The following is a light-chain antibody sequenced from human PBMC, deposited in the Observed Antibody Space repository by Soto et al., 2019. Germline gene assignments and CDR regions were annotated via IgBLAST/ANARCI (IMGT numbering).Light chain of an antibody. CDR1: SSDVGSYNL. Sequence: QSALTRPASVSGSPGQSITISCTGTSSDVGSYNLVSWYQQHPGKAPKLMIYEDSKRPSGVSNRFSGSKSGNTASLTISGLQAEDEADYYCCSYAGSSTDGFGTGTKVTVL. CDR2: EDS. J-gene: IGLJ1*01. CDR3: CSYAGSSTDG. V-gene: IGLV2-23*01.